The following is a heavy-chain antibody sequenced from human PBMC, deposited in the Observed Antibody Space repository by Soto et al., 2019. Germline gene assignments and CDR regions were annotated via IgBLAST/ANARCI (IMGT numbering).Heavy chain of an antibody. CDR3: ARESGGATATLDYYYCYMDV. CDR2: LNPNGGVT. Sequence: QVQLVQSGAEVKRPGASVTVSCRSSGDTFNDYYIHWVRQSPGQGLEGMGWLNPNGGVTKYAQKFQGWVSMTRDTSIRTVYTQLSRLRSDDTAVYYGARESGGATATLDYYYCYMDVWGTGTTVTVSS. CDR1: GDTFNDYY. D-gene: IGHD5-12*01. V-gene: IGHV1-2*04. J-gene: IGHJ6*03.